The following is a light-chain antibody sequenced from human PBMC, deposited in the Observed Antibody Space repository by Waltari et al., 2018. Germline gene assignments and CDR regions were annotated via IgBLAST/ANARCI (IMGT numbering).Light chain of an antibody. CDR3: HEYEYWPPGT. CDR2: GAS. CDR1: QSVRTN. Sequence: EIVMTQSPATLSVSPGDRATLSCRACQSVRTNLAWFQQKPGQPPRLLISGASTRATGIPARFSGSGSGTEFTLTITGLQSEDFAVYYCHEYEYWPPGTFGPGTKVEIK. V-gene: IGKV3-15*01. J-gene: IGKJ3*01.